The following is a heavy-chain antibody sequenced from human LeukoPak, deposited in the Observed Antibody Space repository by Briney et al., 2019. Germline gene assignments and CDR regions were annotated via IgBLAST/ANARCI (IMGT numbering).Heavy chain of an antibody. D-gene: IGHD6-13*01. CDR1: GGSISRGHYY. V-gene: IGHV4-39*01. CDR3: ARLQLAAAGIRWFDP. CDR2: IYYSGST. Sequence: SETLSLTCIVSGGSISRGHYYWAWVRQPPGRGLEWIGSIYYSGSTYYNPSLNNRVTISVDTSKNQFSLRLTSVTAADTVMYYCARLQLAAAGIRWFDPWGQGTLVTVSS. J-gene: IGHJ5*02.